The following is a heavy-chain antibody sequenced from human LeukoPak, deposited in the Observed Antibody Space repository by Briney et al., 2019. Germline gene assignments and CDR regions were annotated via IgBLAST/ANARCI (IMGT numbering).Heavy chain of an antibody. CDR2: ISAYNGNT. Sequence: ASVKVSCKASGYTFTSYGISWVRQAPGQGLEWMGWISAYNGNTNYAQKLQGRVTMTTDTSTSTAYMELRSLRSDDTAVYYCARRMYSSSWYHYDYWGQGTLVTVPS. CDR3: ARRMYSSSWYHYDY. V-gene: IGHV1-18*01. J-gene: IGHJ4*02. CDR1: GYTFTSYG. D-gene: IGHD6-13*01.